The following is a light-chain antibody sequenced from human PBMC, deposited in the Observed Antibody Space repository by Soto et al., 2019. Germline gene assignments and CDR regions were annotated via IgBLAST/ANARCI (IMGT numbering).Light chain of an antibody. Sequence: DIQMTQSPSSLSASVGDRVTITCRASQSISNYLNWYQQKPGKAPKLLIYAASSLQSGVPSRFSGSGSGTDITLTIISLQPEDFATYYCQQSYTTLFTFGPGTNVDI. CDR1: QSISNY. CDR3: QQSYTTLFT. J-gene: IGKJ3*01. V-gene: IGKV1-39*01. CDR2: AAS.